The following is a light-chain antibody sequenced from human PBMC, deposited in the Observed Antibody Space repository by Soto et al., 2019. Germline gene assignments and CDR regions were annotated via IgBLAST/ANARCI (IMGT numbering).Light chain of an antibody. CDR1: TSNIGRTA. Sequence: QAVVTQPPSTSGTPGQRVTISCSGSTSNIGRTAVSWYQQFPGTAPKLLIYSNNQRPSGVPDRFSGSKSGTSASLAISGLQSEDEADYYCAAWDDSLDGAVFGGGTKLTVL. CDR2: SNN. V-gene: IGLV1-44*01. J-gene: IGLJ7*01. CDR3: AAWDDSLDGAV.